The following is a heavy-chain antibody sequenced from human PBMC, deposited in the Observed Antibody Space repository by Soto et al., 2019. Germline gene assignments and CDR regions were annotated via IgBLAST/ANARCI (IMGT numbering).Heavy chain of an antibody. CDR2: IIPVFGRP. CDR3: AREGSGYNF. V-gene: IGHV1-69*13. Sequence: SVKVSCKAPGGTFSSFGISWVRQAPGQGLEWMGGIIPVFGRPNYAQRFRGRLTITADESTNTCYMELIDLKSEDTAVYYCAREGSGYNFWGQGTQVTVSS. D-gene: IGHD5-12*01. J-gene: IGHJ1*01. CDR1: GGTFSSFG.